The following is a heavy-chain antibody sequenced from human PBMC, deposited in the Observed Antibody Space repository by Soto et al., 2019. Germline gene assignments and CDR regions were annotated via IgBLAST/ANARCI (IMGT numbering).Heavy chain of an antibody. CDR2: VYHTGDT. CDR1: GGTVASSHW. D-gene: IGHD2-21*02. V-gene: IGHV4-4*02. Sequence: PSETLSLTCGVSGGTVASSHWWSWVRQSPGGGLEWIGNVYHTGDTNFNPSLQSRVTISVDKSNNQFSLRLNSLTAADTAAYFCAREIVTAGGNNYFDPWGPGTLVTVSS. CDR3: AREIVTAGGNNYFDP. J-gene: IGHJ5*02.